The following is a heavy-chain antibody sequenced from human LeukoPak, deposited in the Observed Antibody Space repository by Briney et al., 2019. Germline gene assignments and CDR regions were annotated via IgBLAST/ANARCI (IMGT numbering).Heavy chain of an antibody. CDR3: ARHREFDY. CDR1: GYPFTFNW. Sequence: GESLEISCKGSGYPFTFNWLGWVRQMPGKGLEWMGIIYPGDSDTRYSPSFQGQVTISADKSISTAYLQWSSLKASDTAMYYCARHREFDYWGQGTLVTVSS. CDR2: IYPGDSDT. J-gene: IGHJ4*02. V-gene: IGHV5-51*01.